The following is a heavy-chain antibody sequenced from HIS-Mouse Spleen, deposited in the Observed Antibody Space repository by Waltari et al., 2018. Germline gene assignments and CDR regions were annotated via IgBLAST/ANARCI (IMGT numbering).Heavy chain of an antibody. CDR2: ISSRSSYL. J-gene: IGHJ3*02. CDR1: VFTFSSYS. D-gene: IGHD1-26*01. V-gene: IGHV3-21*01. CDR3: ASLSKWELGAFDI. Sequence: EVQLVESGGGLVKPVGSLRLSCAASVFTFSSYSMNWVRQAPGKARGWVSCISSRSSYLYYADSVKGRFTIARDNAKNSLYLQMNSLRAEDTAVYYCASLSKWELGAFDIWGQGTMVTVSS.